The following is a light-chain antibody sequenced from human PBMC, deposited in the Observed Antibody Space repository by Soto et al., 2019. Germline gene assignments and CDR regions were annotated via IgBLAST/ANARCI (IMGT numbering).Light chain of an antibody. CDR1: QNFNRR. J-gene: IGKJ1*01. CDR3: QTYNNYPWT. CDR2: DDS. Sequence: TQMNQSPSTMSASIGDRVTSTFLASQNFNRRLAWYQQKPGKAPNLLIYDDSSLESWVPASFSGGGSGTEFTLNIRSLQPDDLSTFYCQTYNNYPWTVGEGAKADIK. V-gene: IGKV1-5*01.